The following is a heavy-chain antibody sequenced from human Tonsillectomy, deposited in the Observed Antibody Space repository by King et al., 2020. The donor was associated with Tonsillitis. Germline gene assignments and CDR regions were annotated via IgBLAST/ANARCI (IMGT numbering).Heavy chain of an antibody. CDR3: ATDTVWRYTYGYMVDY. CDR1: GFTFSNAW. D-gene: IGHD5-18*01. Sequence: VQLVESGGGLVKPGGSLRLSCAASGFTFSNAWMNWVRQAPGKGLEWVGRIKSKTDGGTTDYAAPGKGRFTISRDDSKSTLYLQMNRLKTEDTAVYYCATDTVWRYTYGYMVDYWGQGTLVTVSS. CDR2: IKSKTDGGTT. J-gene: IGHJ4*02. V-gene: IGHV3-15*01.